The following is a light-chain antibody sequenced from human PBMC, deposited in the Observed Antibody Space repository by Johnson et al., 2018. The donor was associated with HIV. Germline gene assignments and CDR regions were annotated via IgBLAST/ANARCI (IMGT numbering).Light chain of an antibody. CDR1: SSTIGNNF. CDR2: KDN. Sequence: QSMLTQPPSVSAAPGQKVTISCSGSSSTIGNNFVSWYQVLPGTAPKLLIYKDNERPSGIPDRFSGSKSGTSATLGITGLQPGDEADYYCGTWDSSLSTGGVFGTGTKVTVL. CDR3: GTWDSSLSTGGV. J-gene: IGLJ1*01. V-gene: IGLV1-51*02.